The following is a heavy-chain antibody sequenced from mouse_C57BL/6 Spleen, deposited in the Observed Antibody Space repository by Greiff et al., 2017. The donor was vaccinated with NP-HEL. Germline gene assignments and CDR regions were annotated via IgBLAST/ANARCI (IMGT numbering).Heavy chain of an antibody. CDR2: IDPSDSYT. V-gene: IGHV1-50*01. CDR3: ATTTVVATGAY. D-gene: IGHD1-1*01. Sequence: VQLQQPGAELVKPGASVKLSCKASGYTFTSYWMQWVKQRPGQGLEWIGEIDPSDSYTNYNQKFKGKAALTVDTSSSTAYMQLSSLTSEDSAVYYCATTTVVATGAYRGQGTLVTVSA. J-gene: IGHJ3*01. CDR1: GYTFTSYW.